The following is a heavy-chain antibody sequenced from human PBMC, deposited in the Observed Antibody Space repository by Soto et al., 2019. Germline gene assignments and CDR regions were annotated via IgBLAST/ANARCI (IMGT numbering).Heavy chain of an antibody. CDR3: ARRAFDDFWSGYSES. V-gene: IGHV3-21*01. D-gene: IGHD3-3*01. Sequence: TGGALRLSCAASGFTFSSYSMNWVRPAPGEGLEWVSSISSSSSYIYYADSVKGRFTISRDNAKNSLYLQMNSLRAEDTAVYYCARRAFDDFWSGYSESWGQGTLVTVSS. CDR2: ISSSSSYI. CDR1: GFTFSSYS. J-gene: IGHJ4*02.